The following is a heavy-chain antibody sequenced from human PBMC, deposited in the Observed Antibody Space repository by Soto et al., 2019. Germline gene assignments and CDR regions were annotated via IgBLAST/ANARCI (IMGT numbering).Heavy chain of an antibody. V-gene: IGHV3-30*18. CDR2: ISYDGSNK. CDR1: GFTFSNYD. D-gene: IGHD6-13*01. Sequence: GGSLRLSCAASGFTFSNYDMHWVRQAPGKGLEWVAVISYDGSNKYYTDSVKGRFTISRDNSKNTLYLQMNSLRAEDTAVDYCAKDLPSYSTRGYFDYWGQGTLVTVSS. J-gene: IGHJ4*02. CDR3: AKDLPSYSTRGYFDY.